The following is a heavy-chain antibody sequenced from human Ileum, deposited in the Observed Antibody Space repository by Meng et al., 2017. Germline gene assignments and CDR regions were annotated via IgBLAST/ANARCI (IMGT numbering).Heavy chain of an antibody. CDR3: ARDCSGGGCFDP. V-gene: IGHV1-69*10. CDR2: IIPILKAS. CDR1: GGAFSSSA. J-gene: IGHJ5*02. D-gene: IGHD2-15*01. Sequence: QVQLVQSGAEVKYPGSSVTVSCKASGGAFSSSAIGWLRQAPGRGLEWMGGIIPILKASTYAQNFKGRVTLSADMATTTVYMELSSLTSDDTAVYFCARDCSGGGCFDPWGQGTLVTVSS.